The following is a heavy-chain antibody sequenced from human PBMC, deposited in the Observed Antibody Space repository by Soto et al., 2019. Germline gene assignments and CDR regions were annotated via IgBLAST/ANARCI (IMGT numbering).Heavy chain of an antibody. CDR3: ARPRREYSGYDDAFDI. J-gene: IGHJ3*02. Sequence: SETLSLTCTVSGGSISSYYWSWIRQPPGKGLEWIGYIYYSGSTNYNPSLKSRVTISVDTSKNQFSLKLSSVTAADTAVYYCARPRREYSGYDDAFDIWGQGTMVTVSS. CDR1: GGSISSYY. CDR2: IYYSGST. V-gene: IGHV4-59*08. D-gene: IGHD5-12*01.